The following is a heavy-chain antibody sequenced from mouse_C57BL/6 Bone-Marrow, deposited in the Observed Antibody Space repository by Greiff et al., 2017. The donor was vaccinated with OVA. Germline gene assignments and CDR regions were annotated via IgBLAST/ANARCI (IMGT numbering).Heavy chain of an antibody. J-gene: IGHJ1*03. CDR2: IWRGGST. D-gene: IGHD1-1*01. CDR3: AKNPGLLHWYFDV. V-gene: IGHV2-5*01. Sequence: QVQLKESGPGLVQPSQSLSITCTVSGFSLTSYGVHWVRQSPGKGLEWLGVIWRGGSTDYNAAFMSRLSITKDNSKSQVFFKMNSLQADDTAIYYCAKNPGLLHWYFDVWGTGTTVTVSS. CDR1: GFSLTSYG.